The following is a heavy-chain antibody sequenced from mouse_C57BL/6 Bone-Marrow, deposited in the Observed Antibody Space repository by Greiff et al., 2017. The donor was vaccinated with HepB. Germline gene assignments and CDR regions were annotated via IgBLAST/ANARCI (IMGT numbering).Heavy chain of an antibody. CDR2: INPGSGGT. CDR1: GYAFTNYL. V-gene: IGHV1-54*01. CDR3: ARQGAFYYGNYDAMDY. J-gene: IGHJ4*01. Sequence: QVQLKESGAELVRPGTSVKVSCKTSGYAFTNYLIEWVKQRPGQGLEWIGVINPGSGGTNYNEKFKGKATLTADKSSSTAYMQLSSLTSEDSAVYFCARQGAFYYGNYDAMDYWGQGTSVTVSS. D-gene: IGHD2-1*01.